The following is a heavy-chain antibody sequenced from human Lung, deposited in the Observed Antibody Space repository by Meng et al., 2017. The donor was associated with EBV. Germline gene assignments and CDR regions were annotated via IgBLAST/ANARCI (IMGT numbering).Heavy chain of an antibody. Sequence: EVQLVESGGGFVEPGGSLILSCPASGFIFSAAWISWVRQAPGKGLEWVGLIKTRNDGGITDYAAPVKGRFTVSRDDSKSAVYLQMNSLKIEDTGVYYCITQGHSGANPWYWGQGTLVTVSS. V-gene: IGHV3-15*01. CDR1: GFIFSAAW. D-gene: IGHD4/OR15-4a*01. CDR3: ITQGHSGANPWY. CDR2: IKTRNDGGIT. J-gene: IGHJ4*02.